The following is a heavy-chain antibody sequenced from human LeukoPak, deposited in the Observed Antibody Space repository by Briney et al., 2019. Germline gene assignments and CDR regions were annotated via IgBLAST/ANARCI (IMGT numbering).Heavy chain of an antibody. Sequence: GGSLRLSCAASGFTVSSNYMSWVRQAPGKGLEWVSAISGSGGSTYYADSVKGRFTISRDNSKNTLYLQMNSLRAEDTAVYYCAKDGDTAMATGSFDYWGQGTLVTVSS. J-gene: IGHJ4*02. D-gene: IGHD5-18*01. CDR3: AKDGDTAMATGSFDY. V-gene: IGHV3-23*01. CDR2: ISGSGGST. CDR1: GFTVSSNY.